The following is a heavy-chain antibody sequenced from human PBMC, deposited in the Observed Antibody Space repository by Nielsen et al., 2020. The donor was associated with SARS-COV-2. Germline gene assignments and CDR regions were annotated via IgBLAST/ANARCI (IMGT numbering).Heavy chain of an antibody. CDR3: ATDSPIGVVIYALAH. Sequence: ASVKVSCKASGYTFTSYYMHWVRQAPGQGLEWMGIINPSGGSTSYAQKFQGRVTMTEDTSIDTAYLDLDGLTSDDTAIYFCATDSPIGVVIYALAHWGQGTPVTVSS. CDR2: INPSGGST. D-gene: IGHD3-3*01. V-gene: IGHV1-46*01. J-gene: IGHJ4*02. CDR1: GYTFTSYY.